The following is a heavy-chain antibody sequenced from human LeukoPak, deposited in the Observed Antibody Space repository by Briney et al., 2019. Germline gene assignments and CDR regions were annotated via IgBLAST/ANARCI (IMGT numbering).Heavy chain of an antibody. Sequence: ASVKVSCKASGYSFTSYYMHWVRQAPGQGLEWVGIINPSGGSTSYAQKFQGRVTMTRDTSTSTVYMELSSLRSEDTAVYYCARDPGIAAAAPYYYYGMDVWGKGTTVTVSS. J-gene: IGHJ6*04. CDR2: INPSGGST. CDR3: ARDPGIAAAAPYYYYGMDV. CDR1: GYSFTSYY. D-gene: IGHD6-13*01. V-gene: IGHV1-46*01.